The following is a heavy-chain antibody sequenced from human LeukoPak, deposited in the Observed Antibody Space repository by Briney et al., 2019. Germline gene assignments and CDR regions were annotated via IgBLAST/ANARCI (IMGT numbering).Heavy chain of an antibody. D-gene: IGHD3-16*01. CDR1: GFTFSTYW. CDR2: VNTAGSST. Sequence: GGSLRLSCAASGFTFSTYWMHWVRQAPGKGLVWVSRVNTAGSSTSYADSVKGRFTISGDNAKNTLYLQMNSLRAEDTAMYYCVGGMGGHFDYWGQGTLVTVSS. V-gene: IGHV3-74*01. CDR3: VGGMGGHFDY. J-gene: IGHJ4*02.